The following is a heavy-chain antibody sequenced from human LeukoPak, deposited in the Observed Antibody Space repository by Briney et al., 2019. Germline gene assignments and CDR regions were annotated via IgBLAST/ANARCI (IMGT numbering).Heavy chain of an antibody. CDR2: ISSSGSTI. J-gene: IGHJ3*02. V-gene: IGHV3-48*03. Sequence: PGGSLRLSCAASGFTFSSYEMNWVCQAPGKGLEWVSYISSSGSTIYYADSVKGRFTISRDNAKNSLYLQMNSLRAEDTAVYYCAGGDIVVVPAAMRGFRAFDIWGQGTMVTVSS. CDR1: GFTFSSYE. CDR3: AGGDIVVVPAAMRGFRAFDI. D-gene: IGHD2-2*01.